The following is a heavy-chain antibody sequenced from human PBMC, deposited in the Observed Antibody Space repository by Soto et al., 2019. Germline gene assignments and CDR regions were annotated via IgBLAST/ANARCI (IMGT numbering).Heavy chain of an antibody. D-gene: IGHD4-17*01. Sequence: EVQLLESGGGLVQPGGSLRLSCAASGFTFTTYAMSWVRQAPGKGLEWVSGISSSGDIPYYAGSVKGRFTISRDQSKKTVYLQMNSLRAEDTAVYYCAKVNSIVGDGDHDYWGQGTLVSVSS. CDR2: ISSSGDIP. V-gene: IGHV3-23*01. CDR1: GFTFTTYA. CDR3: AKVNSIVGDGDHDY. J-gene: IGHJ4*02.